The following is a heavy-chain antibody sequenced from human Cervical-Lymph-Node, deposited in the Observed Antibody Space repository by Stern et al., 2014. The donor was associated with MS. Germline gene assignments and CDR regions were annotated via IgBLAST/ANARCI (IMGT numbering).Heavy chain of an antibody. Sequence: EVQLVESGGGLVQPGGSLRLSCAASGFTFSRYWIHWVRQAPGKGLVWVSRINSDGTGTSYADSVKGRFTISRDNAKNTLYLQMDSLRAEDTAVYYCARGGLVGASPFDFWGQGTLVTVSP. CDR3: ARGGLVGASPFDF. J-gene: IGHJ4*02. V-gene: IGHV3-74*01. CDR1: GFTFSRYW. CDR2: INSDGTGT. D-gene: IGHD1-26*01.